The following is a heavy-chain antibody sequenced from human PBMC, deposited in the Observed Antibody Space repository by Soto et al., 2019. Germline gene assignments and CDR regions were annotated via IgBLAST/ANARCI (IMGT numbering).Heavy chain of an antibody. D-gene: IGHD5-12*01. CDR2: ISSSSSYT. Sequence: QVQLVESGGGLVKPGGSLRLSCAASGFTFSDYYMSWIRQAPGKGVEWVSYISSSSSYTNYADSVKGRFTISRDNAKNSLYLRMNSLRAEDTALYYCARDHHRYSGYDYVDYWGQGTLVTVSS. CDR3: ARDHHRYSGYDYVDY. V-gene: IGHV3-11*05. J-gene: IGHJ4*02. CDR1: GFTFSDYY.